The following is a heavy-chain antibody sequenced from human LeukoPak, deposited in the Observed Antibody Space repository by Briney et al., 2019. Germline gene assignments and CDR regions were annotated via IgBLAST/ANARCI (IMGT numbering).Heavy chain of an antibody. V-gene: IGHV6-1*01. CDR1: GDTISNNRAA. J-gene: IGHJ5*01. CDR2: TYYRSKWSN. D-gene: IGHD5-12*01. CDR3: ARDAGGYGPGNWFDS. Sequence: SQTLSLTCAISGDTISNNRAAWNWIRQSPSRGLEWLGRTYYRSKWSNDYAVSVKGRISINPDTSKNQFSLQLNSVTPEDTAVYFCARDAGGYGPGNWFDSWDQGTLVTVSS.